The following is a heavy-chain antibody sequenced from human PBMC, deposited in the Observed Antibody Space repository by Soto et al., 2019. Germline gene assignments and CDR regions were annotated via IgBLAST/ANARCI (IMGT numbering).Heavy chain of an antibody. J-gene: IGHJ4*02. CDR3: ARGGCTSTSCLDY. D-gene: IGHD2-2*01. CDR2: INNDGSST. V-gene: IGHV3-74*01. CDR1: GFTFSSNW. Sequence: GGSLRLSCAASGFTFSSNWMHWVRQAPGKGLVWVSRINNDGSSTNYGDSVKGRFTISRDNAKNTLYLQMNSLRADDTAVYYCARGGCTSTSCLDYWGQGTLVTVSS.